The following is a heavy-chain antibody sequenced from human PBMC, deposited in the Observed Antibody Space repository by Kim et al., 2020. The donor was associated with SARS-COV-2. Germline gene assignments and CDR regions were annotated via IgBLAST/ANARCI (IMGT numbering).Heavy chain of an antibody. CDR1: GGSISSSSYY. CDR3: ARPQRITMVRGTQVDAFDI. Sequence: SETLSLTCTVSGGSISSSSYYWGWIRQPPGKGLEWIGSIYYSGSTYYNPSLKSRVTISVDTSKNQFSLKLSSVTAADTAVYYCARPQRITMVRGTQVDAFDIWGQGTMVTVSS. CDR2: IYYSGST. J-gene: IGHJ3*02. D-gene: IGHD3-10*01. V-gene: IGHV4-39*01.